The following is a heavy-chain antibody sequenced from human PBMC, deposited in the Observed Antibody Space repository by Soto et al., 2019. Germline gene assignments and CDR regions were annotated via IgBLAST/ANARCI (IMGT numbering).Heavy chain of an antibody. Sequence: QVQLVQSGAEVKEPGSSVKVSCQASGGTFSSYALSWVRQAPGQGLEWMGGIIPLFRTPDYAQKFQGRVTITADASTSTAYIGRISLRSEDTAIYFCARDNGRPQLGGNYCYITDVWGQGTTITVSS. V-gene: IGHV1-69*12. CDR3: ARDNGRPQLGGNYCYITDV. J-gene: IGHJ6*02. D-gene: IGHD3-3*02. CDR2: IIPLFRTP. CDR1: GGTFSSYA.